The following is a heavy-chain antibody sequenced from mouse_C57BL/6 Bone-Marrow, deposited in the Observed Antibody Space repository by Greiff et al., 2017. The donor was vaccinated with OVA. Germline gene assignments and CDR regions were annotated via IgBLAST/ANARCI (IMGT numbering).Heavy chain of an antibody. CDR2: IRSKSNNYAT. CDR1: GFSFNTYA. CDR3: VRHGRTGTDFDY. V-gene: IGHV10-1*01. D-gene: IGHD4-1*01. J-gene: IGHJ2*01. Sequence: EVQLQQSGGGLVQPTGSLKLSCAASGFSFNTYAMNWVRQAPGKGLEWVARIRSKSNNYATYYADSVKDRFTISRDDSESMLYLQMNNLKTEDTAMYYCVRHGRTGTDFDYWGQGTTLTVSS.